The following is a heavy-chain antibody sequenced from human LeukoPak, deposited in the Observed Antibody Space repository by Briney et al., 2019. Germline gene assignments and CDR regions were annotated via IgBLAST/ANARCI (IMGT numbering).Heavy chain of an antibody. J-gene: IGHJ4*02. D-gene: IGHD2-15*01. V-gene: IGHV4-39*01. CDR2: IYYSGST. CDR3: ARGYCSGGSCFYLDY. CDR1: GGSISSSNYY. Sequence: NPSQTLSLTCSVSGGSISSSNYYWVWIRQPPGKGLEWTASIYYSGSTFYNPSLKSRVTISVDTSKNQFSLKLRSVTAADTAVYYCARGYCSGGSCFYLDYWGQGTLVTVSS.